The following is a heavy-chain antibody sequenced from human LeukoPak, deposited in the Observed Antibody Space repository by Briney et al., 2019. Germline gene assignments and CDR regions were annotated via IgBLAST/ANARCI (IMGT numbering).Heavy chain of an antibody. Sequence: PGGSLRLSCAASGFTFSSYAMSWVRQAPGKGLEWVSAISGSGDATFYTDSVKGRFTFSRDNSRNALYLQMNSLRAEDTAVYYCAKVKDISGYQHFDYWGQGTRVTVSS. J-gene: IGHJ4*02. D-gene: IGHD3-22*01. CDR2: ISGSGDAT. CDR3: AKVKDISGYQHFDY. V-gene: IGHV3-23*01. CDR1: GFTFSSYA.